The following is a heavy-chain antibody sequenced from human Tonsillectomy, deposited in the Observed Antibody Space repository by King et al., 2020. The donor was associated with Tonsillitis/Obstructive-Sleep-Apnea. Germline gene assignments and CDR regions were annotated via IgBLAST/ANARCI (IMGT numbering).Heavy chain of an antibody. V-gene: IGHV3-53*01. J-gene: IGHJ4*02. Sequence: VQLVESGGGLIQPGGSLRLSCAASGFTVSSNYMSWVRQAPGKGLEWVSVIYSGGRTYYADSVKGRFTISRDNSKNTLYLQMNSLRAEDTAVYYCARDSGYCSSTSCYAGGPYDYWGQGTLVTVSS. D-gene: IGHD2-2*01. CDR3: ARDSGYCSSTSCYAGGPYDY. CDR2: IYSGGRT. CDR1: GFTVSSNY.